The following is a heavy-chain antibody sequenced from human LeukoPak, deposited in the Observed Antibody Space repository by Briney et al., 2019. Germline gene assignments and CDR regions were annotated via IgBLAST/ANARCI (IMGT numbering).Heavy chain of an antibody. CDR2: INPNSGGT. J-gene: IGHJ6*02. V-gene: IGHV1-2*04. D-gene: IGHD6-13*01. Sequence: ASVKVSCKASGYTFTGYYMHWVRQAPGQGLEWMGWINPNSGGTNYAQKFQGWVTMTRDTSISTAYMELGRLRSDDTAVYYCARDHQQLTRSYYYYYGMDVWGQGTTVTVSS. CDR3: ARDHQQLTRSYYYYYGMDV. CDR1: GYTFTGYY.